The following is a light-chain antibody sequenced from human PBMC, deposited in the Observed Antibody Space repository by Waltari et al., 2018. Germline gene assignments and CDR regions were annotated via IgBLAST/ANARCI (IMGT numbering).Light chain of an antibody. J-gene: IGLJ3*02. CDR2: DVS. CDR1: SSDVGGYNY. V-gene: IGLV2-11*01. CDR3: CSYAGSNWV. Sequence: QSALTQPRSVSGSPGQSVTISCTGTSSDVGGYNYVSWYQQHPGKAPKLMIYDVSKRPSGVPDRFSGSKSGNPASLTISGLQAEDEADYYCCSYAGSNWVFGGGTKLTVL.